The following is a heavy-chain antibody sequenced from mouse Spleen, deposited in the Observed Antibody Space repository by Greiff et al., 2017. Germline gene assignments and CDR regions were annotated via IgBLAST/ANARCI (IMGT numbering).Heavy chain of an antibody. V-gene: IGHV2-6-1*01. CDR2: IWSDGST. Sequence: VQVVESGPGLVAPSQSLSITCTVSGFSLTSYGVHWVRQPPGKGLEWLVVIWSDGSTTYNSALKSRLSISKDNSKSQVFLKMNSLQTDDTAMYYCARHGGNPKRGAMDYWGQGTSVTVSS. CDR1: GFSLTSYG. CDR3: ARHGGNPKRGAMDY. J-gene: IGHJ4*01.